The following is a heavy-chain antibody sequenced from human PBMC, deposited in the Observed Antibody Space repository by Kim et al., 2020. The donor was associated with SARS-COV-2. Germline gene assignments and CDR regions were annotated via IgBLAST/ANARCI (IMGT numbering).Heavy chain of an antibody. Sequence: GGSLRLSCAASGFTFSSYSMNWVRQAPGKGLEWVSYISSSSSTIYYADSVKGRFTISRDNAKNSLYLQMNSLRDEDTAVYYCARGEYYYDSSGYYDYWGQGTLVTVSS. J-gene: IGHJ4*02. V-gene: IGHV3-48*02. CDR1: GFTFSSYS. CDR3: ARGEYYYDSSGYYDY. D-gene: IGHD3-22*01. CDR2: ISSSSSTI.